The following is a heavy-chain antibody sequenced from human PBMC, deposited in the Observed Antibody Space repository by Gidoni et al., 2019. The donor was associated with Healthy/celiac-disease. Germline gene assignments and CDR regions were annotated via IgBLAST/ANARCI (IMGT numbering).Heavy chain of an antibody. V-gene: IGHV4-59*01. CDR2: IYYSGST. CDR1: GGSISSYY. J-gene: IGHJ5*02. Sequence: QVQLQESGAGLVKPSETLSLTCTVSGGSISSYYWSWIRQPPGKGLEWIGYIYYSGSTNYNPSLKSRVTISVDTSKNQFSLKLSSVTAADTAVYYCARDFPGWFDPWGQGTLVTVSA. CDR3: ARDFPGWFDP.